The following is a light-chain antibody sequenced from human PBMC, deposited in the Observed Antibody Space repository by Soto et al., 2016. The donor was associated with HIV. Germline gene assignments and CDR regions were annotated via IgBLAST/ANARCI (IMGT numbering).Light chain of an antibody. Sequence: DIQMTQSPSTLSASVGDRVTITCRASQSINSWLAWYQQKAGKAPKLLIYKASSLESGVPSRFSGSGSGTEFTLTISSLQPEDFATYYCQQSYSTPYTFGQGTKLEMK. V-gene: IGKV1-5*03. J-gene: IGKJ2*01. CDR2: KAS. CDR1: QSINSW. CDR3: QQSYSTPYT.